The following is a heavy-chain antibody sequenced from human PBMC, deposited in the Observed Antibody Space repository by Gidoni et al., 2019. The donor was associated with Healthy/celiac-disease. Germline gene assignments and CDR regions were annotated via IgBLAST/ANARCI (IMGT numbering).Heavy chain of an antibody. CDR1: GGPISSSSYY. D-gene: IGHD3-16*02. CDR3: ARLMITFGGVIAHFDY. J-gene: IGHJ4*02. V-gene: IGHV4-39*01. CDR2: IYFSVST. Sequence: QLQLQESGPGLVKHSETLSLTCTVSGGPISSSSYYWGWIRQPPGKGLGWIGSIYFSVSTYYTPSLKSRVTISVDTSKNQFSLKLSSVTAADTAVYYCARLMITFGGVIAHFDYWGQGTLVTVSS.